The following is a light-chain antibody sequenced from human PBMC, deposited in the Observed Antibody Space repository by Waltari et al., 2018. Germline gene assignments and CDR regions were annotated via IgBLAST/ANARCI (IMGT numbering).Light chain of an antibody. CDR2: LGS. J-gene: IGKJ2*01. V-gene: IGKV2-28*01. CDR1: QSLLHSNGYNY. Sequence: DIVMTQSPLSLSVTPGEAASISCRSSQSLLHSNGYNYLDWYLQRTGQSPQLLIYLGSNRASGVPDRFSGSASGTDFTLKISRVEAEDVGVYYCMQALQTPYTCGQGTKLEIK. CDR3: MQALQTPYT.